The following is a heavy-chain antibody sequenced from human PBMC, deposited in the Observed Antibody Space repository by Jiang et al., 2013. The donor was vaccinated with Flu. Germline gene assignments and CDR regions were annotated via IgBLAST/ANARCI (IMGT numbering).Heavy chain of an antibody. J-gene: IGHJ4*02. CDR3: ATGAGWLIDY. D-gene: IGHD6-19*01. CDR2: IHATEST. V-gene: IGHV4-4*08. CDR1: GDSISASF. Sequence: ETLSLTCAVSGDSISASFCNWVRQPPGKGLEWIGHIHATESTNYNPSLKSRVTISLDTTKNQFSLMMSSVTAADTAVYYCATGAGWLIDYWGQGTLVTVSS.